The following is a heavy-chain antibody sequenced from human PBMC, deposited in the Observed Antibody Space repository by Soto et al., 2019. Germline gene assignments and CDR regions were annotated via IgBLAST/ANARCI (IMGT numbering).Heavy chain of an antibody. CDR1: GGSFSGYY. V-gene: IGHV4-34*01. Sequence: SETLSLTCAVYGGSFSGYYWSWIRQPPGKGLEWIGEINHSGSTNYNPSLKSRVTISVDTSKNQFSLKLSSVTAADTAVYYCARLRGYSYGYYYYGMDVWGQGTTVTVS. CDR3: ARLRGYSYGYYYYGMDV. J-gene: IGHJ6*02. CDR2: INHSGST. D-gene: IGHD5-18*01.